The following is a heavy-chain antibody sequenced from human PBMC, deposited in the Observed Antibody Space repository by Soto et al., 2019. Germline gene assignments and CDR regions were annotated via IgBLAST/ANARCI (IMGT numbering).Heavy chain of an antibody. CDR3: ATYCSGGSCYSGYYYYGMDV. V-gene: IGHV3-33*01. CDR1: GFTFSSYG. D-gene: IGHD2-15*01. J-gene: IGHJ6*02. Sequence: QVQLVESGGGVVQPGRSLRLSCAASGFTFSSYGMHWVRQAPGKGLEWVAVIWYDGSNKYYADSVKGRFTISRDNSKNTLYLQMNSLRAEDTAVYYCATYCSGGSCYSGYYYYGMDVWGHGTTVTVSS. CDR2: IWYDGSNK.